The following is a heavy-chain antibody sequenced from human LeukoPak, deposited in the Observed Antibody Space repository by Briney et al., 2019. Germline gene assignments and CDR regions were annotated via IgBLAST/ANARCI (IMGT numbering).Heavy chain of an antibody. CDR3: ARGGRVSSYVDV. D-gene: IGHD3-16*01. CDR2: IYTSGST. Sequence: SETLSLTCTVSGGSINCGTYFWSWIRQPAEKGLEWVGHIYTSGSTDYNPSLKSRVTISRDTSTNQFSLRMSSVTATDTAVYYCARGGRVSSYVDVWGKGTRVTVSS. CDR1: GGSINCGTYF. J-gene: IGHJ6*04. V-gene: IGHV4-61*09.